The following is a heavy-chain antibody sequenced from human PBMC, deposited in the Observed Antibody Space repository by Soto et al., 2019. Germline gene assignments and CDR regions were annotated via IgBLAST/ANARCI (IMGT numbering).Heavy chain of an antibody. D-gene: IGHD6-13*01. Sequence: GGSLRLSCAASGFTFSSYGMHWVRQAPGKGLEWVAVIWYDGSNKYYADSVKGRFTISRDNSKNTLYLQMNSLRAEDTAVYYCARDPEIGSWVEDYYYYYMDVWGKGTTVTVSS. CDR3: ARDPEIGSWVEDYYYYYMDV. CDR2: IWYDGSNK. J-gene: IGHJ6*03. CDR1: GFTFSSYG. V-gene: IGHV3-33*01.